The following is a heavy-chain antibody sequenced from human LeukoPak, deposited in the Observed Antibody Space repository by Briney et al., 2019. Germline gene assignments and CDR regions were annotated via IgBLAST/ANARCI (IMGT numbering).Heavy chain of an antibody. Sequence: SETLSLTCTVSGGPISSYYWGWIRQPPGKGLEWIGSIYYSGSTYYNPSLKSRVTISVDTSKNQFSLKLRSVTAADTAVYYCARETYYYGSGSYMGYWGQGTLVTVSS. V-gene: IGHV4-39*01. CDR2: IYYSGST. J-gene: IGHJ4*02. CDR1: GGPISSYY. CDR3: ARETYYYGSGSYMGY. D-gene: IGHD3-10*01.